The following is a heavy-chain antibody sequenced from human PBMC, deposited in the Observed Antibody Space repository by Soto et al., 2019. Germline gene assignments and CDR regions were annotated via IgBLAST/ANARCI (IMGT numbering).Heavy chain of an antibody. CDR2: ISPQTGGT. CDR3: GRGRSGELVIFY. CDR1: GYTFTGYY. Sequence: ASVKVSCKGSGYTFTGYYIHWVRQTPGQGPEWMGEISPQTGGTKYAQKYQGRVTMTRDTSITTVYMKLSNLSPDDTAVYYCGRGRSGELVIFYWGQGTLVTVSS. D-gene: IGHD1-26*01. J-gene: IGHJ4*02. V-gene: IGHV1-2*02.